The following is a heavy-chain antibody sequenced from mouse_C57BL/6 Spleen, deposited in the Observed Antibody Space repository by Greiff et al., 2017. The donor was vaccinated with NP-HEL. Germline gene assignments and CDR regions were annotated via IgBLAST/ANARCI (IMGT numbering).Heavy chain of an antibody. V-gene: IGHV10-3*01. CDR1: GFTFNTYA. CDR3: VREGYYYGSSPFAY. J-gene: IGHJ3*01. Sequence: EVQRVESGGGLVQPKGSLKLSCAASGFTFNTYAMHWVRQAPGKGLEWVARIRSKSSNYATYYADSVKDRFTISRDDSQSMLYLQMNNLKTEDTAMYYCVREGYYYGSSPFAYWGQGTLVTVSA. CDR2: IRSKSSNYAT. D-gene: IGHD1-1*01.